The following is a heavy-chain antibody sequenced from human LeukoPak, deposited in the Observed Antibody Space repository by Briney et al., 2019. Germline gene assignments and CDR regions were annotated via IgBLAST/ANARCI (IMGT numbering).Heavy chain of an antibody. Sequence: GGSLRLSCAASGFTVSSNYMSWVRQAPGKGLEWVSVIYSGGSTYYADSVKGRFTISRDNSKNTLYLQMNSLRAEDTAVYYCARDSGWETAAFDTWGQGTMVTVSS. CDR3: ARDSGWETAAFDT. J-gene: IGHJ3*02. CDR2: IYSGGST. D-gene: IGHD1-26*01. V-gene: IGHV3-66*01. CDR1: GFTVSSNY.